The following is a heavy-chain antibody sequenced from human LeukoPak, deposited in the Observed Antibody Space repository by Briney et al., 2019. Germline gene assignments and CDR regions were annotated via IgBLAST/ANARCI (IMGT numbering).Heavy chain of an antibody. J-gene: IGHJ4*02. CDR1: GFTFSGYG. Sequence: PGGFLRLSCAASGFTFSGYGMHWVRQAPGKGLEWVAVIWYDGSNKYYADSVKGRFTISRDNSKNTLYLQMNSLRAEDTAVYYCARDYWRSAIDYWGQGTLVTVSS. CDR3: ARDYWRSAIDY. CDR2: IWYDGSNK. D-gene: IGHD3-10*01. V-gene: IGHV3-33*01.